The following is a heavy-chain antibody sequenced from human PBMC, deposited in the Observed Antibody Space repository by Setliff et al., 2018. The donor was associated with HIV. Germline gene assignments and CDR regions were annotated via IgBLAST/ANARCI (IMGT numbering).Heavy chain of an antibody. CDR1: GGSFSDYY. V-gene: IGHV4-34*01. CDR3: ARGYASGYDAYGY. J-gene: IGHJ4*02. CDR2: IIHSGSI. D-gene: IGHD5-12*01. Sequence: SETLSLTCAVYGGSFSDYYWSWIRQPPGKGLEWIGEIIHSGSINYNPSLKGRVTISVDTYNNQFSLNMNSVNAADTAVYYCARGYASGYDAYGYWGQGTLVTVSS.